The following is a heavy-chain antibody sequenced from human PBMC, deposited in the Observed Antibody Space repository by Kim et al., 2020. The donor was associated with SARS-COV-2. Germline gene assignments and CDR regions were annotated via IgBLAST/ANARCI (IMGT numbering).Heavy chain of an antibody. V-gene: IGHV3-21*01. Sequence: GGSLRLSCAASGFTFSSYSMNLVRQAPGKGLEWVSSISSSSSYIYYADSVKGRFTISRDNAKNSLYLQMSSLRAEDTAVYYCARDNGYGSGSYSSMDVWGQGTTVTVSS. CDR1: GFTFSSYS. J-gene: IGHJ6*02. CDR2: ISSSSSYI. D-gene: IGHD3-10*01. CDR3: ARDNGYGSGSYSSMDV.